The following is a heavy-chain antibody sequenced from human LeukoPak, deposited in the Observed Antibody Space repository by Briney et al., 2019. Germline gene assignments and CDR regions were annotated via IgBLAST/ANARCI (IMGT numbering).Heavy chain of an antibody. Sequence: SETLSLTCTVSGGSISSGDYYWSWIRQPPGKGLEWIGYIYYSGSTYYNPSLKSRVTISVDTSKNQFSLKLSSVTAADTAVYYCARVGDYYDSSGITRGAFDIWGQGTMVTVSS. J-gene: IGHJ3*02. V-gene: IGHV4-30-4*01. D-gene: IGHD3-22*01. CDR3: ARVGDYYDSSGITRGAFDI. CDR2: IYYSGST. CDR1: GGSISSGDYY.